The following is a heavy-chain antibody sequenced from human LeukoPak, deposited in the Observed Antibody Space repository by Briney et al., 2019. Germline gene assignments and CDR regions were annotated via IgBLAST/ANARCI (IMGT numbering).Heavy chain of an antibody. V-gene: IGHV3-21*01. D-gene: IGHD1-26*01. Sequence: GGSLRLSCAASGFTFDDYGMSWVRQAPGKGLEWVSSITSSSIHIFYADSVRGRFTIPRDNAKNSLYLQLNSLRAEDTAIYYCARDPYSGAYGDTYYYYMDVWGKGTTVTISS. CDR1: GFTFDDYG. CDR3: ARDPYSGAYGDTYYYYMDV. CDR2: ITSSSIHI. J-gene: IGHJ6*03.